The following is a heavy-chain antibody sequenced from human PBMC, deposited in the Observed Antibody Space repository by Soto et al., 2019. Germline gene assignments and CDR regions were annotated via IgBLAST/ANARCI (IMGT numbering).Heavy chain of an antibody. Sequence: XESLKISCKGSGCSFASYWISWVRQMPGKGLEWMGRIDPSDSYTNYSPSFQGHVTISADKSISTAYLQWSSLKASDTAMYYCARQSVVVPAYGMDVWGQGATVTVSS. CDR1: GCSFASYW. J-gene: IGHJ6*02. V-gene: IGHV5-10-1*01. D-gene: IGHD2-2*01. CDR2: IDPSDSYT. CDR3: ARQSVVVPAYGMDV.